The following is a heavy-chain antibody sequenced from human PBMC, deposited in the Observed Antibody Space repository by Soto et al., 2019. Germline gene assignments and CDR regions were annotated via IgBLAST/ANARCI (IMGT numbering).Heavy chain of an antibody. CDR2: ISTYNGNT. J-gene: IGHJ5*02. D-gene: IGHD4-17*01. CDR3: ARDSGEPQGFDP. Sequence: ASVKVSCKASGYMFRSYGISWVRQAPGKGLEWMGWISTYNGNTNYAQKLQGRVTMTTDTSTSTAYMELRSLRSDDTAVYYCARDSGEPQGFDPWGQGTLVTVSS. V-gene: IGHV1-18*01. CDR1: GYMFRSYG.